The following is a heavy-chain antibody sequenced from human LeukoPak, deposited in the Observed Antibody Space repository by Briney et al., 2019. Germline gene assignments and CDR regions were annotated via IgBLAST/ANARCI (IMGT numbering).Heavy chain of an antibody. CDR2: IYPGDSDT. V-gene: IGHV5-51*01. CDR1: GYSFTSYW. D-gene: IGHD2-2*01. J-gene: IGHJ5*02. Sequence: GESLKISCKGSGYSFTSYWIGWVRQMPGKGLEWMGIIYPGDSDTRYSPSFQGQVTISADKSISTAYLQWSSLKASDTTMYYCARHGEYCSSTSCYVGVWFDPWGQGTLVTVSS. CDR3: ARHGEYCSSTSCYVGVWFDP.